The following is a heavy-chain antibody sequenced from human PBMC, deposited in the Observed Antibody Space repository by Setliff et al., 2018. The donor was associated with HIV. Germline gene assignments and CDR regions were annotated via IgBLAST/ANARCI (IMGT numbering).Heavy chain of an antibody. CDR2: VHYSGST. CDR3: ARVYYGDLEY. Sequence: SETLSLTCSVSGGSINSGTYYWGLIRQPPGKGLEWIGSVHYSGSTYYNPSLKSRVTMSVDASKNQFSLKLSSVTAADTAVYYCARVYYGDLEYWGQGTLVTVSS. CDR1: GGSINSGTYY. J-gene: IGHJ4*02. V-gene: IGHV4-39*07. D-gene: IGHD4-17*01.